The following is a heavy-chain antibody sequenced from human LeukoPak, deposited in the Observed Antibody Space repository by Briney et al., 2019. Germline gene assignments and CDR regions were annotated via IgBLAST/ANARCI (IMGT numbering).Heavy chain of an antibody. J-gene: IGHJ6*03. V-gene: IGHV4-4*07. D-gene: IGHD2-2*02. CDR2: IYTSGST. CDR1: GGSISSYY. Sequence: SETLSLTCTVSGGSISSYYWSWIRQPAGKGLEWIGRIYTSGSTNYNPSLKSRVTMSVDTSKNQFSLKLSSVTAADAAVYYCARSRVETDIVVVPAARPRLYYYYYMDVWGKGTTVTVSS. CDR3: ARSRVETDIVVVPAARPRLYYYYYMDV.